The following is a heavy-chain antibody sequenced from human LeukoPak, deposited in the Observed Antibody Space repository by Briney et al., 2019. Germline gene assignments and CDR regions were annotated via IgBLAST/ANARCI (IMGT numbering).Heavy chain of an antibody. CDR1: GFTFSNYA. V-gene: IGHV3-23*01. Sequence: GGSLRLSCAASGFTFSNYAMSWVRQAPGEGLEWVSSIDGSDDSIYHTDSVKGRFTISRDNFKNTLYLQMNSLRAEDTAVYYCARRGGGDYDWYFDLWGRGTLVTVSS. CDR3: ARRGGGDYDWYFDL. CDR2: IDGSDDSI. J-gene: IGHJ2*01. D-gene: IGHD4-17*01.